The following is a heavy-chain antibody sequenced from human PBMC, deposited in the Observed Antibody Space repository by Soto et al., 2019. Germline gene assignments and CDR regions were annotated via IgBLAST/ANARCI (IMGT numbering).Heavy chain of an antibody. CDR1: GGSISSGGYY. CDR3: ARDRYYDSWSGYYYGMDV. J-gene: IGHJ6*02. V-gene: IGHV4-31*02. Sequence: SETLSLTWTVSGGSISSGGYYWSWIRQHPGKGLEWIGYIYYSGSTYYNPSLKSRVTISVDTSKNQFSLKLSSVTAADTAVYYCARDRYYDSWSGYYYGMDVWGQGTTVTVSS. D-gene: IGHD3-3*01. CDR2: IYYSGST.